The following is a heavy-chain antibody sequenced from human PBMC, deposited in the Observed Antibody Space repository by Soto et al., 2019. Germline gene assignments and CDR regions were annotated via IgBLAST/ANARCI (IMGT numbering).Heavy chain of an antibody. CDR1: GGTFSIYA. V-gene: IGHV1-69*12. CDR3: ARDLGSGYDPGDY. D-gene: IGHD5-12*01. J-gene: IGHJ4*02. CDR2: IIPIIGTR. Sequence: QVQLVQSGAEVKKPGSSVKVSCKASGGTFSIYAVSWVRQAPGQGLEWMGGIIPIIGTRNYAQRFQGRITITGDESTGTAHMELSSLKSEDPAVYYCARDLGSGYDPGDYWGQGTLVTVSS.